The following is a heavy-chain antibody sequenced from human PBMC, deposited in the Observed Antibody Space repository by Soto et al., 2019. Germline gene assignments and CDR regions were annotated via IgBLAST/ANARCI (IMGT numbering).Heavy chain of an antibody. D-gene: IGHD5-18*01. CDR2: IYYSGST. V-gene: IGHV4-39*07. J-gene: IGHJ5*02. CDR3: ARDSGYNYGSFRWFDP. CDR1: GGSISSSNYY. Sequence: PSETLSLTCTVSGGSISSSNYYWGWIRQPPGKGLEWIGDIYYSGSTNYTPSLKSRVTISVDTSKNQFSLKLSSVTAADTAVYYCARDSGYNYGSFRWFDPWGQGTLVTVSS.